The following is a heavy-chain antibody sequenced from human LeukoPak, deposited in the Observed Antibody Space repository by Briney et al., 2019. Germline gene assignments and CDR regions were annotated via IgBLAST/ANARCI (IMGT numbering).Heavy chain of an antibody. V-gene: IGHV3-21*01. CDR2: ISSSSSYI. D-gene: IGHD3-22*01. Sequence: GGSLRLSCAASGFTFSSYSMNWVRQAPGKGLEWVSSISSSSSYIYYADSVKGRFTISRDNAKDSLYLQMNSLRAEDTAVYYCARASQGLYFDYWGQGTLVTVSS. CDR3: ARASQGLYFDY. CDR1: GFTFSSYS. J-gene: IGHJ4*02.